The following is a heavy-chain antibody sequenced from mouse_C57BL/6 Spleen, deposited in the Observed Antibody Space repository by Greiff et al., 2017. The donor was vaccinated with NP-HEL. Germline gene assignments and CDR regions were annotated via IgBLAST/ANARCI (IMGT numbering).Heavy chain of an antibody. Sequence: QVQLQQSGAELVRPGASVTLSCKASGYTFTDYEMHWVKQTPVHGLEWIGAIDPETGGTAYNQKFKGKAILTADKSSSTAYMELRSLTSEDSAVYYCTREGYDSQFAYWGQGTLVTVSA. CDR1: GYTFTDYE. V-gene: IGHV1-15*01. D-gene: IGHD2-4*01. CDR3: TREGYDSQFAY. CDR2: IDPETGGT. J-gene: IGHJ3*01.